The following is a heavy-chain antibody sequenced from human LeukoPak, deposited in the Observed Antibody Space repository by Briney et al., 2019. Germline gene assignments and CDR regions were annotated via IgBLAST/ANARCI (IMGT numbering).Heavy chain of an antibody. V-gene: IGHV3-30-3*01. CDR1: GFTFSSYA. CDR2: ISYDGSNK. CDR3: AREGRIYGDYEE. D-gene: IGHD4-17*01. J-gene: IGHJ4*02. Sequence: PGRSLRLSCAASGFTFSSYAMHWVRQAPGKGLEWVAVISYDGSNKYYADSVKGRFTISRDNSKNTLYLQMNSLRAEDTAVYYCAREGRIYGDYEEWGQGTLVTVSS.